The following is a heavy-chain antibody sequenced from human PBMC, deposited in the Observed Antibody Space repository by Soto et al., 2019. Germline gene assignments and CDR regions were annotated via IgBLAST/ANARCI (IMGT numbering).Heavy chain of an antibody. CDR2: TYCMSKWYN. CDR3: ESTAPDFLSAFDC. Sequence: SQTLSLTCAISGDSVSSNSAAWNWIMQSPSRDLERLGRTYCMSKWYNDYAESVKSGISINPDTSKNQCSLHLNSLTPEDTAVYYCESTAPDFLSAFDCWGQRPPVPVSS. CDR1: GDSVSSNSAA. V-gene: IGHV6-1*01. J-gene: IGHJ4*02. D-gene: IGHD6-19*01.